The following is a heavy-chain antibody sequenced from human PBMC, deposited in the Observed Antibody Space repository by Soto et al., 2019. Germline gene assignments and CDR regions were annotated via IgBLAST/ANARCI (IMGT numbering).Heavy chain of an antibody. CDR3: AREVPYGYSRFDY. D-gene: IGHD5-18*01. CDR1: GYTFTNNV. Sequence: QVHLVQSGAEVKKPGASVKVSCRTSGYTFTNNVIYWVRQAPGQRLEWIGWVNAGNDNTKWSREFQGRLTLTKDTSATTAYMELSSLTPEDTAIYFCAREVPYGYSRFDYWGQRTLVTVSS. CDR2: VNAGNDNT. V-gene: IGHV1-3*01. J-gene: IGHJ4*02.